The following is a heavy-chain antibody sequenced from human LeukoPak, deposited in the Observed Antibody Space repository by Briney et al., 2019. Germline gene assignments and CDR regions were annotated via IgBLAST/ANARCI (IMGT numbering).Heavy chain of an antibody. CDR2: MNPNSGNT. CDR1: GYTFTSYD. V-gene: IGHV1-8*01. J-gene: IGHJ6*02. Sequence: ASVKVSCKASGYTFTSYDINWVRQATGQGLAWMGWMNPNSGNTGYAQKFQGRATMTRNTSISTAYMELSSLRSEDTAVCYCARALGYCSGGSCSNYYYYGTDVWGQGTTVTVSS. CDR3: ARALGYCSGGSCSNYYYYGTDV. D-gene: IGHD2-15*01.